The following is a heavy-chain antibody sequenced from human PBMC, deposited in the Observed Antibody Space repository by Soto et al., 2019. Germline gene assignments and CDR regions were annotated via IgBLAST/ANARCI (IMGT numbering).Heavy chain of an antibody. J-gene: IGHJ4*02. CDR1: GYTFTSYA. Sequence: GASVKVSCKASGYTFTSYAMHWVRQAPGQRLEWMGWINAGNGNTKYSQKFQGRVTITRDTSASTAYMELSSLRSEDTAVYYCARENYYDSSGYWYYFDYWGQGTLDTVSS. V-gene: IGHV1-3*01. D-gene: IGHD3-22*01. CDR3: ARENYYDSSGYWYYFDY. CDR2: INAGNGNT.